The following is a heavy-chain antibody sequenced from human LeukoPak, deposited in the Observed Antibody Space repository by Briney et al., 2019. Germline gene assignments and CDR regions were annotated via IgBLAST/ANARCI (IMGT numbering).Heavy chain of an antibody. J-gene: IGHJ6*02. CDR3: ARVRYCSSTSCYNGMDV. CDR1: GGSISSSSYY. CDR2: IYYSGST. Sequence: SETLSLTCTVSGGSISSSSYYWGWIRQPPGKGLEWIGSIYYSGSTYYNPSLKSRVTISVDTSKNQFSLKLSSVTAADTAVYYCARVRYCSSTSCYNGMDVWGQGTTVTVSS. D-gene: IGHD2-2*02. V-gene: IGHV4-39*07.